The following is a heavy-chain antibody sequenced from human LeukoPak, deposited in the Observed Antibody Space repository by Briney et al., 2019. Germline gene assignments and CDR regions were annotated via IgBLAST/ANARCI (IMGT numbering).Heavy chain of an antibody. CDR2: IYYSGST. CDR3: ASETVVPAAITDDFDP. V-gene: IGHV4-30-4*01. Sequence: SQTLSLTCTVSGGSISSGDYYWSWIRQPPGKGLEWIGYIYYSGSTYYNPSLKSRVTISVDTSKNQLSLKLSSVTAADTAVYYCASETVVPAAITDDFDPWGQGTLVTVSS. J-gene: IGHJ5*02. D-gene: IGHD2-2*01. CDR1: GGSISSGDYY.